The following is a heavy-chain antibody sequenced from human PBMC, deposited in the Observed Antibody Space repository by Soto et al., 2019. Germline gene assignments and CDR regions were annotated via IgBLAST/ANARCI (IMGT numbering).Heavy chain of an antibody. V-gene: IGHV1-8*01. Sequence: GASVKVSCKASGYTFTSYDINWVRQATGQGLEWMGWMNPNSGNTGYAQKFQGRVTMTRNTSISTAYMELSSLRSEDTAVYYCARSIVVVPAAYALEGDDFDYWGQGTLVTVSS. CDR3: ARSIVVVPAAYALEGDDFDY. CDR1: GYTFTSYD. J-gene: IGHJ4*02. CDR2: MNPNSGNT. D-gene: IGHD2-2*01.